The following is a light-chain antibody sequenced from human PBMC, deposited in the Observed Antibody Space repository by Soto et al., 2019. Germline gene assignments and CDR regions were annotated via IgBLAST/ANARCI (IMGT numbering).Light chain of an antibody. CDR1: QSVLFSSNNENY. J-gene: IGKJ1*01. CDR2: WAS. CDR3: QQYYTIPWT. V-gene: IGKV4-1*01. Sequence: DIVMTQSPDSLAVSLGERATINCKSSQSVLFSSNNENYLAWYQQKPGQPPKLLIYWASTRESGVTDRVSGSGSGTDFTLTISSLQAEDVAVYYCQQYYTIPWTFGQGTKVEIK.